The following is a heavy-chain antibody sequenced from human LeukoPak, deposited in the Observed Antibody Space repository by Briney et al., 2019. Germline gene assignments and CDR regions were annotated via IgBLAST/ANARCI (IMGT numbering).Heavy chain of an antibody. CDR1: GYTFTAYY. Sequence: ASVKVSCRASGYTFTAYYIHWVRQAPGQGLEWMGWINPNSGDTTLLQRFQGRVTMTRDTSIITAYMELSSLTSDDTGMYYCARGPTVGLDIWGQGTTVTVSS. CDR3: ARGPTVGLDI. D-gene: IGHD2-15*01. J-gene: IGHJ3*02. V-gene: IGHV1-2*02. CDR2: INPNSGDT.